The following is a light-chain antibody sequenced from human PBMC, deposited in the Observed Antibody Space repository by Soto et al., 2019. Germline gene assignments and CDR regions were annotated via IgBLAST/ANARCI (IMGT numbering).Light chain of an antibody. CDR3: QSYDSSLSGLYV. Sequence: QSVLTQQPSVSGAPGQRVTISCAGGNSNIGAGYDIHWYQQLPGTAPKLLIYGNTNRPSGVPDRFSGSRSGTSASLAITGLQAEDEADYYCQSYDSSLSGLYVFGTGTKVTVL. J-gene: IGLJ1*01. CDR1: NSNIGAGYD. CDR2: GNT. V-gene: IGLV1-40*01.